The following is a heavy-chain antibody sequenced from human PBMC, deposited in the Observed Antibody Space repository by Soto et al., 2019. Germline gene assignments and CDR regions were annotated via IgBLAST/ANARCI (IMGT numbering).Heavy chain of an antibody. V-gene: IGHV3-21*02. J-gene: IGHJ4*02. CDR1: GFSFSAYS. CDR2: ISGSSGYV. D-gene: IGHD4-17*01. CDR3: ARVEDVLTTARGDLSY. Sequence: EVQLVESGGGLVKPGGSLRLSCAASGFSFSAYSMSWVRQAPGKGLEWVSSISGSSGYVYYADSVKGRFTISRDNAKNSLYLQMSSLRAEDTAVYYCARVEDVLTTARGDLSYWGQGTLVSVSS.